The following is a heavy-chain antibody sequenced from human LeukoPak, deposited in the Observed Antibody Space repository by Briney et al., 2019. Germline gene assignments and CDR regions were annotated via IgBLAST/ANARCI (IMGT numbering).Heavy chain of an antibody. CDR1: GGSISSYY. Sequence: SESLSLTCTVSGGSISSYYWSWLRQPPGKGLEWIGYIYYSGSTNYNPSLKSRVTISVDTSKNQFSLKLSSVTAADTVVYYCARLYSSSFPLYWGQGTLVTVSS. CDR2: IYYSGST. J-gene: IGHJ4*02. CDR3: ARLYSSSFPLY. D-gene: IGHD6-6*01. V-gene: IGHV4-59*08.